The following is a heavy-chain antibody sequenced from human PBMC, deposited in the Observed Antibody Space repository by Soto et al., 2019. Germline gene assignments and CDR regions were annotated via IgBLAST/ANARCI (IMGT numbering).Heavy chain of an antibody. CDR2: INPNSGGT. J-gene: IGHJ4*02. CDR3: ARESSKYDDFDY. V-gene: IGHV1-2*02. CDR1: GYTFTGFY. D-gene: IGHD1-1*01. Sequence: ASVKVSCKASGYTFTGFYMHWVRQAPGQGLEWMGWINPNSGGTNYAQKFQGRVTMTRDTSISTAYMELSRLRSDDTAVYYCARESSKYDDFDYWGQGTLVTVSS.